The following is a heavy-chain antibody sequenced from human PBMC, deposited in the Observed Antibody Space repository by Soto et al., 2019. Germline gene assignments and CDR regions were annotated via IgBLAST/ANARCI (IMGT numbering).Heavy chain of an antibody. CDR3: AAYYYDSSGYPSEWYFDY. D-gene: IGHD3-22*01. CDR2: IIPIFGTA. CDR1: GGTFSSYA. V-gene: IGHV1-69*13. J-gene: IGHJ4*02. Sequence: SSVKVSCKASGGTFSSYAISWVRQAPGQGVEWMGGIIPIFGTANYAQKFQGRVTITADESTSTAYMELSSLRSEDTAVYYCAAYYYDSSGYPSEWYFDYWGQGTLVTVSS.